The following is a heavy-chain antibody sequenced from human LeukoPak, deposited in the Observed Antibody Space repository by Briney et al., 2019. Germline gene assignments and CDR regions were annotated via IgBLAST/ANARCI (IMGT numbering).Heavy chain of an antibody. CDR3: AKDIEIAAAGSDTYYYYYMDV. CDR1: GFTFSNYW. V-gene: IGHV3-7*03. CDR2: IKRDGNEK. D-gene: IGHD6-13*01. J-gene: IGHJ6*03. Sequence: GGSLRLSCAASGFTFSNYWMSWVRQAPGKELEWVANIKRDGNEKYYVDSVKGRFTISRDNSKNSLYLQMNSLRTEDTALYYCAKDIEIAAAGSDTYYYYYMDVWGKGTTVTVSS.